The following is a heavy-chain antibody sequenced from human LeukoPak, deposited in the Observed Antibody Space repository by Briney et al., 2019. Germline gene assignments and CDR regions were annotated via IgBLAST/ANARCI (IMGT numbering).Heavy chain of an antibody. CDR1: GFTFSSYG. V-gene: IGHV3-33*01. CDR2: IWYDGSNK. CDR3: ARVDYYGSGPYYYYGMDV. D-gene: IGHD3-10*01. Sequence: GGSLRLSCAASGFTFSSYGMHWVRQAPGKGLEWVAVIWYDGSNKYYADSVEGRFTISGDNSKNTLYLQMNSLRAEDTAVYYCARVDYYGSGPYYYYGMDVWGKGTTVTVSS. J-gene: IGHJ6*04.